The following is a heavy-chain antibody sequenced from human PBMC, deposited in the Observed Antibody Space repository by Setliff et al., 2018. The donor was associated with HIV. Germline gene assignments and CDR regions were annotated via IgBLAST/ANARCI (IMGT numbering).Heavy chain of an antibody. Sequence: GGSLRLSCAASGFTFSRYAMSWVRQAPGKGLEWVSAISGSGGSTYYADSVKGRFTISRDNSKNTLYLQMNSLRAEDTAVYYCARDPKYYYKYFQYWGPGTLVTVSS. CDR1: GFTFSRYA. CDR3: ARDPKYYYKYFQY. D-gene: IGHD1-26*01. J-gene: IGHJ1*01. V-gene: IGHV3-23*01. CDR2: ISGSGGST.